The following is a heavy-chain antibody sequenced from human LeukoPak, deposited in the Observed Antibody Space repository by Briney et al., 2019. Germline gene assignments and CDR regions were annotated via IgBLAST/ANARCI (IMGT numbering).Heavy chain of an antibody. J-gene: IGHJ4*02. V-gene: IGHV4-34*01. CDR2: INHSGST. Sequence: SETLSLTCAVYGGSFSGYYWSWIRQPPGKGLEWIGEINHSGSTKYNPSLKSRVTISVDTSKNQFSLKLSSLTAADTAVYYCARGGVRYFDWLLPYFDYWGQGTLVTVSS. D-gene: IGHD3-9*01. CDR1: GGSFSGYY. CDR3: ARGGVRYFDWLLPYFDY.